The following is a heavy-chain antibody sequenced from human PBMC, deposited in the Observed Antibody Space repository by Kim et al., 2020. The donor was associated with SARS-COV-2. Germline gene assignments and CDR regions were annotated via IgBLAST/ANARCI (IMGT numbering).Heavy chain of an antibody. Sequence: GGSLRLSCEGSGFTFSRYAISWVRKAPGRGPEWVASVNNGGNPYYADSVKGRFTVSRDNARNTLYLQMNRLRAEDTALYYCAKDHESSGWPTFDYWGQGTQVTVSS. CDR1: GFTFSRYA. J-gene: IGHJ4*02. D-gene: IGHD3-22*01. V-gene: IGHV3-23*01. CDR2: VNNGGNP. CDR3: AKDHESSGWPTFDY.